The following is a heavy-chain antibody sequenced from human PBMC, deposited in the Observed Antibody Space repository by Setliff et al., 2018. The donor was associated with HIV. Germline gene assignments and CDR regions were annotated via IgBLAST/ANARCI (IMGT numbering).Heavy chain of an antibody. D-gene: IGHD1-1*01. V-gene: IGHV4-59*01. Sequence: KPSETLSLTCAVSGGSINSYYWSWIRQPPGKGLEWIGYIYYIGNTNYNPSLKSRVTISVDTSKNQFSLKLSSVTAADTAVYYCRVWILRDTFDIWGQGTVVTVS. CDR1: GGSINSYY. CDR3: RVWILRDTFDI. CDR2: IYYIGNT. J-gene: IGHJ3*02.